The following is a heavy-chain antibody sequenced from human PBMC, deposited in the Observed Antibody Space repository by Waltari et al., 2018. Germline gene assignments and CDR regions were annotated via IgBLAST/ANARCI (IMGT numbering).Heavy chain of an antibody. CDR2: GHGHGFEWMGRIRPILGIT. Sequence: QVQLVQSGAEVKKPGSSVKVSCKASGGTFSSYTISWVRQAPGQGLEWMGRGHGHGFEWMGRIRPILGITKYARKFQGRATITADKSTNTAYLELSSLRSEDTAVYYCARWPREYSSSSTGYYYYYGMDVWGQGTTVSVSS. J-gene: IGHJ6*02. V-gene: IGHV1-69*02. CDR1: GGTFSSYT. D-gene: IGHD6-6*01. CDR3: ARWPREYSSSSTGYYYYYGMDV.